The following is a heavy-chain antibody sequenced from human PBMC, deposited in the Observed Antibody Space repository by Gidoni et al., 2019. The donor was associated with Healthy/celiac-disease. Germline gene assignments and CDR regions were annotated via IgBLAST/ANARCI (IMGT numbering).Heavy chain of an antibody. CDR2: ISSSSSYI. CDR3: ARELGEMVRGVSDY. CDR1: GFTFSSYS. V-gene: IGHV3-21*01. D-gene: IGHD3-10*01. J-gene: IGHJ4*02. Sequence: EVQLVESGGGLVKPGGSLRLSCAASGFTFSSYSMNWDRQAPGKGLEWVSSISSSSSYIYYADSVKGRFTISRDNAKNSLYLQMNSLRAEDTAVYYCARELGEMVRGVSDYWGQGTLVTVSS.